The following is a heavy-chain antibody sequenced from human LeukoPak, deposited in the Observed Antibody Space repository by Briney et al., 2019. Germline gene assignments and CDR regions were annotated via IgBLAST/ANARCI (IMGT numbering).Heavy chain of an antibody. V-gene: IGHV3-74*01. CDR3: ARGVTMATISPYVY. Sequence: GGSLRLSCADSGFTFISYWMHWVRQAPGKGLVWVSRINSDGSSTSYADSVKGRFTISRDNAKNTLYLQMNSLRAEDTAVYYCARGVTMATISPYVYWGQGTLVTVSS. D-gene: IGHD5-24*01. CDR2: INSDGSST. CDR1: GFTFISYW. J-gene: IGHJ4*02.